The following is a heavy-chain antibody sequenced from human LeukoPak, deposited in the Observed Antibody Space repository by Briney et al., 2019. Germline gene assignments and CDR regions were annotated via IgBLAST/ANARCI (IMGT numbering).Heavy chain of an antibody. V-gene: IGHV4-39*01. CDR3: ARRRYYDSTGYLD. J-gene: IGHJ1*01. CDR2: IYYSGSS. Sequence: SETLFLTCSVSGGFISSSSYYWGWIRQPPGKGVEWIGDIYYSGSSYYDPSLKSRVAISIDTSKNQFSLRLSPVTAADSATYYCARRRYYDSTGYLDWGQGTLVTVSS. CDR1: GGFISSSSYY. D-gene: IGHD3-22*01.